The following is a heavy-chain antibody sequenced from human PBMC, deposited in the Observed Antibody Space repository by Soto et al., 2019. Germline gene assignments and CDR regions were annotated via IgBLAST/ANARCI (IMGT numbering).Heavy chain of an antibody. CDR1: GGTFSSYA. D-gene: IGHD3-3*01. CDR3: ARAVLRFFLGGNYYGMDV. V-gene: IGHV1-69*13. Sequence: GASVKVSCKASGGTFSSYAISWVRQAPGQGLEWMGGIIPIFGTANYAQKFQGRVTITADESTSTAYMELSSLRSEDTAVYYCARAVLRFFLGGNYYGMDVWGQGTTVTVSS. CDR2: IIPIFGTA. J-gene: IGHJ6*02.